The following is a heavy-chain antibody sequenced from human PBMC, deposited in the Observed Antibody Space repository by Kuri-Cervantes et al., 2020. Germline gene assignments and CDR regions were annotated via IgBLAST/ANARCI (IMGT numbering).Heavy chain of an antibody. CDR2: ICYSGNT. CDR1: GGAISSYY. D-gene: IGHD2-21*02. CDR3: AKVSVTGPLFYYYYMDV. Sequence: SETLSLTCTVSGGAISSYYWSCIRQPPGKGLQWIGYICYSGNTNYNPSLKSRVTISVDTSKNQFSLKLTSVTAADTALYYCAKVSVTGPLFYYYYMDVWGKGTTVTVSS. J-gene: IGHJ6*03. V-gene: IGHV4-59*01.